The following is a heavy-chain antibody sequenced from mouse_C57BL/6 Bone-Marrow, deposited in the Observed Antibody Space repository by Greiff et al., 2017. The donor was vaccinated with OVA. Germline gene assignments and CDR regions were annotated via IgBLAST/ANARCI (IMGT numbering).Heavy chain of an antibody. CDR1: GFNIRDDY. CDR2: IDPENGDT. CDR3: TRDYDDYAMDY. D-gene: IGHD2-4*01. Sequence: VQLQQSGAELVRPGASVKLSCTASGFNIRDDYMPWVKQRPEQGLEWIGWIDPENGDTEYASKFQGKATITADTSSNTAYLQLSSLTSEDTAVYYCTRDYDDYAMDYWGQGTSVTVSS. J-gene: IGHJ4*01. V-gene: IGHV14-4*01.